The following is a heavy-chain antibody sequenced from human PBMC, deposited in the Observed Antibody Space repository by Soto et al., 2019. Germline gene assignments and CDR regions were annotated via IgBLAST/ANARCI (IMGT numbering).Heavy chain of an antibody. CDR2: INANSGGT. Sequence: ASVKVSCKASGYTFTSYSLHWVRQAPGQRLEWMGWINANSGGTKYAQKFQGWVTMTRDTSISTAYMELSRLRSDDTAVYYCARSGLFDYGGNFYYFDYWGQGTLVTVSS. D-gene: IGHD4-17*01. V-gene: IGHV1-2*04. CDR1: GYTFTSYS. J-gene: IGHJ4*02. CDR3: ARSGLFDYGGNFYYFDY.